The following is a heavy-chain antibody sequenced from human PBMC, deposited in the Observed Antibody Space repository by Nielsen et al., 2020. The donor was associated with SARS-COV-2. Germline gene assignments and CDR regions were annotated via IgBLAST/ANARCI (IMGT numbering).Heavy chain of an antibody. CDR3: ARGSSGWYFFDY. Sequence: SVKVSCKASGYTFTSHGISWVRQAPGQGLEWMGGIIPIFGTANYAQKFQGRVTITADESTSTAYMELSSLRSEDTAVYYCARGSSGWYFFDYWGQGTLVTVSS. CDR2: IIPIFGTA. D-gene: IGHD6-19*01. J-gene: IGHJ4*02. V-gene: IGHV1-69*13. CDR1: GYTFTSHG.